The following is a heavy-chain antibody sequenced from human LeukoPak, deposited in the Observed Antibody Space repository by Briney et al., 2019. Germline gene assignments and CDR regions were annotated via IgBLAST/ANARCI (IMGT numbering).Heavy chain of an antibody. CDR1: GGSVSSGSYY. CDR2: IYYSGST. CDR3: AGDVEDYFDSSGYPY. V-gene: IGHV4-61*01. D-gene: IGHD3-22*01. Sequence: SETLSLTCTVSGGSVSSGSYYWSWIRQPPGKGLEWIGYIYYSGSTNYNPSLKSRVTISVHTSKNQFSLKLSSVTAADTAVYFCAGDVEDYFDSSGYPYWGQGTLVTVSS. J-gene: IGHJ4*02.